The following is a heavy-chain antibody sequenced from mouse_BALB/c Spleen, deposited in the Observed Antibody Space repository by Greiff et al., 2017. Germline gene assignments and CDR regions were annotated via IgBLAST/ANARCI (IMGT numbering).Heavy chain of an antibody. Sequence: QVQLKESGPGLVQPSQSLSITCTVSGFSLTSYGVHWVRQPPGKGLEWLGVIWAGGSTNYNSALMSRLSISKDNSKSQVFLKMNSLQTDDTAMYYCARFHYYYGSSPYYAMDYWGQGTSVTVSS. CDR2: IWAGGST. CDR3: ARFHYYYGSSPYYAMDY. CDR1: GFSLTSYG. V-gene: IGHV2-9*02. D-gene: IGHD1-1*01. J-gene: IGHJ4*01.